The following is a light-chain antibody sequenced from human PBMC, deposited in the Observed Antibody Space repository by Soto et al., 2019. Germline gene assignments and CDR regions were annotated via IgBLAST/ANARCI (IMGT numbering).Light chain of an antibody. CDR2: DDN. CDR1: TSNIETNY. V-gene: IGLV1-51*01. Sequence: QSVLTQPPSVSAASGQKVTISCSGSTSNIETNYVSWFQQHPGTAPKVLIYDDNKPPSGVPDRFSGSKSGASATLGIAGLQTGDEADYYCATWDRSLTAVIFGGGTKLTVL. J-gene: IGLJ2*01. CDR3: ATWDRSLTAVI.